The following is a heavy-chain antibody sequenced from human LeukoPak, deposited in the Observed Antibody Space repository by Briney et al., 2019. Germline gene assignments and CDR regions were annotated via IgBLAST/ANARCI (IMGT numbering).Heavy chain of an antibody. J-gene: IGHJ4*02. CDR1: GFTFSSYS. Sequence: GGSLRLSCAASGFTFSSYSMNWVRQAPGKGLEWVSSISSSSSYIYYADSVKGRFTISRDNAKNSLYLQMNSLRAEDTAVYYCARDSGGDAYNDYFDHWGQGTLVTVSS. D-gene: IGHD5-24*01. CDR2: ISSSSSYI. CDR3: ARDSGGDAYNDYFDH. V-gene: IGHV3-21*01.